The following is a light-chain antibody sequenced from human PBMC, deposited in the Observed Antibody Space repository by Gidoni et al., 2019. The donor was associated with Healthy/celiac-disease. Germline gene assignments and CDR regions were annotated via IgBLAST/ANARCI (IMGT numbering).Light chain of an antibody. Sequence: QSVLTQPPSVSRAPGQTVTISCTGSSSNIGAGYDVHWYQQLPGTAPKLLIYGNSNRPSGVPDRFSGSKSGTSATLAITGLQAEDEADDYCQSYDSSLSGWGFGGGTKLTVL. J-gene: IGLJ3*02. CDR3: QSYDSSLSGWG. V-gene: IGLV1-40*01. CDR1: SSNIGAGYD. CDR2: GNS.